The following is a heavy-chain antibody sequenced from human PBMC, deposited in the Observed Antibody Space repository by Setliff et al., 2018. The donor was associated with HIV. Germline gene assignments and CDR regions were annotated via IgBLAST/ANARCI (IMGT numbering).Heavy chain of an antibody. D-gene: IGHD4-17*01. Sequence: SETLSLTCTVSGDSIKGPWWWSWIRQSPGKGFEWIGYIYSTGSTNYNPSLQSRVTISMVASRNQFSLKVTSVTAADTAVYYCAKGAGFYGDYTFDHWGQGRQVTVSS. CDR3: AKGAGFYGDYTFDH. CDR2: IYSTGST. V-gene: IGHV4-59*11. J-gene: IGHJ4*02. CDR1: GDSIKGPW.